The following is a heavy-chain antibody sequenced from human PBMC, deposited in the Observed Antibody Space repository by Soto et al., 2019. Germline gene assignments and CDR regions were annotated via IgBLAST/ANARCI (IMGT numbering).Heavy chain of an antibody. CDR3: TRATFGVGMDL. CDR2: LGGAGAR. D-gene: IGHD3-10*01. Sequence: EAQLVESGGGLVQPGGSLRLSSAAFGFTYRSYDMHWVRHVPGKGLEWVSSLGGAGAREYAGSVRGRFTISRDNAKNSLYLQMDSLRVADTAVYYCTRATFGVGMDLWGQGTPVTVSS. J-gene: IGHJ6*02. CDR1: GFTYRSYD. V-gene: IGHV3-13*01.